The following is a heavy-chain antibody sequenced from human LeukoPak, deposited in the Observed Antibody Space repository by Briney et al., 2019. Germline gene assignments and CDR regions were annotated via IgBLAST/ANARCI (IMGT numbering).Heavy chain of an antibody. CDR1: GYTFTSYW. CDR2: IYPGDSDT. CDR3: ARRISSSWYTNWFDP. V-gene: IGHV5-51*01. D-gene: IGHD6-13*01. J-gene: IGHJ5*02. Sequence: GESRKISCKGSGYTFTSYWIGWVRQMPGKGLEWMGIIYPGDSDTRYSPSFQGQVTISADKSISTAYLQWSSLKASDTAMYYCARRISSSWYTNWFDPWGQGTLVTVSS.